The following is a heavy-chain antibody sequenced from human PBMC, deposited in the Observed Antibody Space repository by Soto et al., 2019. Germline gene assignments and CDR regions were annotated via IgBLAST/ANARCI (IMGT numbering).Heavy chain of an antibody. J-gene: IGHJ4*02. V-gene: IGHV3-64D*06. CDR1: GFTFSSYA. Sequence: GGSLRLSCAASGFTFSSYAMSWVRQAPGKGLEYVSSISTNGGSTDYADSVKGRFTISRDNSKNTVYLQMSSLRVEDTAVYYCVKGEYYYDSSGYYPFDYWGQGT. CDR2: ISTNGGST. D-gene: IGHD3-22*01. CDR3: VKGEYYYDSSGYYPFDY.